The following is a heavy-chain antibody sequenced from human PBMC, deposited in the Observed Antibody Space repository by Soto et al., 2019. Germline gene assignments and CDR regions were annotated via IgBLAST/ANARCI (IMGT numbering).Heavy chain of an antibody. D-gene: IGHD3-3*01. Sequence: PSETLSLTCTVSGGSISSGGYYWSWIRQHPGKGLEWIGYIYYSGSTYYNPSLKSRVTISVDTSKNQFSLKLSSVTAADTAVYYCARGRNPAGGNVGYYDFWSGYSLAWFDPWGQGTLVTVSS. CDR1: GGSISSGGYY. CDR3: ARGRNPAGGNVGYYDFWSGYSLAWFDP. CDR2: IYYSGST. V-gene: IGHV4-31*03. J-gene: IGHJ5*02.